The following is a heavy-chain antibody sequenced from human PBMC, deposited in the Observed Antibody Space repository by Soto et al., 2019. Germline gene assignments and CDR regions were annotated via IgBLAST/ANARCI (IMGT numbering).Heavy chain of an antibody. CDR1: GGSISSGGYY. V-gene: IGHV4-31*03. D-gene: IGHD2-8*02. J-gene: IGHJ4*02. Sequence: SETLSLTCTVSGGSISSGGYYWYWIRQHPGKGLEWIGYIYYSGSTNYNPSLKSRVTISLDTSKNQFSLKLPSLTAADTAVYYCARDKITGLFDYWGQGTLVTVSS. CDR3: ARDKITGLFDY. CDR2: IYYSGST.